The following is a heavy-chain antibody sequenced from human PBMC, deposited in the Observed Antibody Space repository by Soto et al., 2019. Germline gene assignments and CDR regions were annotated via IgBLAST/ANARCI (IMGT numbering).Heavy chain of an antibody. CDR3: ARRGSSRQIYHYGMDV. D-gene: IGHD6-13*01. CDR2: IYYSGST. V-gene: IGHV4-39*01. CDR1: GGSISSSSYY. Sequence: PSETLSLTCTVSGGSISSSSYYWGWIRQPPGKGLEWIGSIYYSGSTYYNPSLKSRVTISVDTSKNQFSLKPSSVTAADTAVYYCARRGSSRQIYHYGMDVWGQGTTVTVSS. J-gene: IGHJ6*02.